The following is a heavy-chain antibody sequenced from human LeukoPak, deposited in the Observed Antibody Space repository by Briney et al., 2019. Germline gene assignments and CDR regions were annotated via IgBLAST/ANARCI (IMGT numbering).Heavy chain of an antibody. CDR2: VIPNNGGT. J-gene: IGHJ4*02. D-gene: IGHD3-22*01. V-gene: IGHV1-2*02. CDR3: AKEAQDYYDADGYYLDY. CDR1: GYTFTGYY. Sequence: ASVKVSCKPSGYTFTGYYIHWVRQAPGQGLEWMGWVIPNNGGTNYAQNFQGRIAMTRDTSIGTAHMELSRPTSDDTAIYYCAKEAQDYYDADGYYLDYWGQGTLVTVSS.